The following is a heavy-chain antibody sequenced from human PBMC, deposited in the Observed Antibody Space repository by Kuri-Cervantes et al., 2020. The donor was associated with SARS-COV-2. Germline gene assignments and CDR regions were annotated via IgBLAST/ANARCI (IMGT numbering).Heavy chain of an antibody. CDR3: AKDAGIAAAGTRYYYYYYMDV. CDR2: ISWDGGST. J-gene: IGHJ6*03. Sequence: GESLKISCAASGFTFDDYAMHWVRQAPGKGLEWVSLISWDGGSTYYADSVKGRFTISRDNSKNTLYLQMNSLRAEDTAVYYCAKDAGIAAAGTRYYYYYYMDVWGKGTTVTVSS. CDR1: GFTFDDYA. V-gene: IGHV3-43D*03. D-gene: IGHD6-13*01.